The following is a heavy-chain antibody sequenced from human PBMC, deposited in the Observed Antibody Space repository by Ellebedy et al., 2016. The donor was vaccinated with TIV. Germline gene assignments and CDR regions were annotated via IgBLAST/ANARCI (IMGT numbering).Heavy chain of an antibody. V-gene: IGHV4-39*01. J-gene: IGHJ4*02. CDR1: GGSISSSSYY. CDR3: ARGRDYGIYFDY. CDR2: IYYSGST. D-gene: IGHD4-17*01. Sequence: SETLSLXXTVSGGSISSSSYYWGWIRQPPGKGLEWIGSIYYSGSTYYNPSLKSRVTISVDTSKNQFSLKLSSVTAADTAVYYCARGRDYGIYFDYWGQGTLVTVSS.